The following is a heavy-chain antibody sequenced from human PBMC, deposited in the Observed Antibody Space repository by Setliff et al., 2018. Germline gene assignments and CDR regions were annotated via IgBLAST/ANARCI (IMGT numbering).Heavy chain of an antibody. CDR3: ARGGTFRYFDY. CDR2: VYYSGTA. V-gene: IGHV4-59*01. Sequence: SETLSLTCTVSGGSFTPYYWSWIRQPPGKGLEWIGYVYYSGTAYYNPSLKSRVTVIVDTSKNQFSLRLSSATAADTAVYYCARGGTFRYFDYWGQGTPVTVSS. D-gene: IGHD5-12*01. CDR1: GGSFTPYY. J-gene: IGHJ4*02.